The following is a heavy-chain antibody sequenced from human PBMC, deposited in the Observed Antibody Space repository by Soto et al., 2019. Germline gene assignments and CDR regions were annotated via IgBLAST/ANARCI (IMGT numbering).Heavy chain of an antibody. V-gene: IGHV4-34*01. Sequence: QVQLQQWGAGLLKPSETLSLTCAVYGGSFSGYYWSWIRQPPGKGLEWIGEINHSGSTNYNPSLKSRVPISLDTSNNQFSLKLSSVTAADTAVYYCARPAIAAAVSAFDYWGQGTLVTVSS. CDR1: GGSFSGYY. D-gene: IGHD6-13*01. CDR2: INHSGST. J-gene: IGHJ4*02. CDR3: ARPAIAAAVSAFDY.